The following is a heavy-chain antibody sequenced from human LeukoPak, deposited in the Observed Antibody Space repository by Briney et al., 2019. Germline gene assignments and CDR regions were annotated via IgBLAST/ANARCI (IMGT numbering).Heavy chain of an antibody. CDR2: INHSGST. V-gene: IGHV4-34*01. CDR3: ARVTYCYDSSGYYPY. CDR1: GGSFSGYY. D-gene: IGHD3-22*01. Sequence: PSETLSLTCAVYGGSFSGYYWSWIRQPPGKGLEWIGEINHSGSTNYNPSLKSRVTISVDTSKNQFSLKLSSVTAADTAVYYCARVTYCYDSSGYYPYWGQGTLVTVSS. J-gene: IGHJ4*02.